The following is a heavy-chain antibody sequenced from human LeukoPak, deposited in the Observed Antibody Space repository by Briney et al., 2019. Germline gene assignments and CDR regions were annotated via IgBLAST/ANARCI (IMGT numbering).Heavy chain of an antibody. CDR3: ARDRWIFDY. CDR1: GGSIRGCY. Sequence: SETLSLTCALSGGSIRGCYGRWVRQSPAKGLEWIGYIHYSGSTNYNPSLTSRVTISVDTSKNQFSLKLSSVTAADTAVYYCARDRWIFDYWGQGTLVTVSS. CDR2: IHYSGST. D-gene: IGHD5-12*01. J-gene: IGHJ4*02. V-gene: IGHV4-59*01.